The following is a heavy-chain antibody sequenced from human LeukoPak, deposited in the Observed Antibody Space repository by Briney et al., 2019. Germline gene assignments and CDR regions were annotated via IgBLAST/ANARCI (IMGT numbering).Heavy chain of an antibody. CDR2: INPNSGGT. J-gene: IGHJ4*02. CDR1: GYTFTGYY. Sequence: GASVKVSCKASGYTFTGYYMHWVRQAPGQGLEWMGWINPNSGGTNYAQKFQGRVTMTRDTSISTAYMELSRLRSDDTAVYYCARWPPMGATRSGFDYWGQGTLVTVSS. V-gene: IGHV1-2*02. D-gene: IGHD1-26*01. CDR3: ARWPPMGATRSGFDY.